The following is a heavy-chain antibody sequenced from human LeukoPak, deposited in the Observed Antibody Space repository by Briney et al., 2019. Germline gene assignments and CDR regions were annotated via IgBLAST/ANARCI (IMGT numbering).Heavy chain of an antibody. CDR2: IYHSGST. D-gene: IGHD4-11*01. CDR1: GGSFSGYY. J-gene: IGHJ4*02. V-gene: IGHV4-34*01. CDR3: ARGTTVTTLDY. Sequence: SETLSLTCAVYGGSFSGYYWSWIRQPPGKGLEWIGYIYHSGSTYYNPSLKSRVTISVDRSKNQFSLKLSSVTAADTAVYYCARGTTVTTLDYWGQGTLVTVSS.